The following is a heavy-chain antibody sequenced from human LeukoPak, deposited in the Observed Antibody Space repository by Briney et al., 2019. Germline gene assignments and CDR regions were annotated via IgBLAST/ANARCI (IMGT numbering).Heavy chain of an antibody. CDR1: GYTFTGYY. CDR2: INPNSGGT. CDR3: ARAHRGYGSGSYQNQPGWFDP. Sequence: ASVKVSCKASGYTFTGYYMHWVRQAPGQGLEWMGRINPNSGGTNYAQKFQGRVTMTRDTSTSTVYMELSSLRSEDTAVYYCARAHRGYGSGSYQNQPGWFDPWGQGTLVTVSS. J-gene: IGHJ5*02. D-gene: IGHD3-10*01. V-gene: IGHV1-2*06.